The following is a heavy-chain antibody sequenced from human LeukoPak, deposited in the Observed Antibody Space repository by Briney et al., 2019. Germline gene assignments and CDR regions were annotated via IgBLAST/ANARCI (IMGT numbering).Heavy chain of an antibody. CDR2: INPSGGST. CDR3: ARASEDYYDSSGHTPSIDY. D-gene: IGHD3-22*01. Sequence: ASVKVSCKASGYTFTSYPINWVRQAPGQGLEWMGIINPSGGSTSYAQKFQGRVTMTRDTSTSTVYMELSSLRSEDTAVYYCARASEDYYDSSGHTPSIDYWGQGTLVTVSS. CDR1: GYTFTSYP. J-gene: IGHJ4*02. V-gene: IGHV1-46*01.